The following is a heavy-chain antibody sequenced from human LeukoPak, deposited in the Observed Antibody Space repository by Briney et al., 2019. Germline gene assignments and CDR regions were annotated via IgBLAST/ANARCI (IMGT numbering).Heavy chain of an antibody. D-gene: IGHD3-10*01. CDR3: ARFAMYYYGSGSPMSFDY. CDR1: GDTFTSYG. V-gene: IGHV1-18*01. J-gene: IGHJ4*02. CDR2: IIPIFGTA. Sequence: ASVKVSCTASGDTFTSYGFSWVRQAPGQGLEWMGGIIPIFGTANYAQKFQGRVTMTTDTSTSTAYMELRSLRSDDTAVYYCARFAMYYYGSGSPMSFDYWGQGTLVTVSS.